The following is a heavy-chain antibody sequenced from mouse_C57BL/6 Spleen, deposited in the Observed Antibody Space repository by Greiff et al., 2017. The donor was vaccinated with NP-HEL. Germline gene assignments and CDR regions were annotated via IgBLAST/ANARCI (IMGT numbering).Heavy chain of an antibody. CDR2: ISDGGSYT. CDR1: GFTFSSYA. V-gene: IGHV5-4*01. J-gene: IGHJ4*01. Sequence: DVMLVESGGGLVKPGGSLKLSCAASGFTFSSYAMSWVRQTPEKRLEWVATISDGGSYTYYPDNVKGRFTISRDNAKNNLYLQMSHLKSEDTAMYYCARDRDSSGYNYARDYWGQGTSVTVSS. D-gene: IGHD3-2*02. CDR3: ARDRDSSGYNYARDY.